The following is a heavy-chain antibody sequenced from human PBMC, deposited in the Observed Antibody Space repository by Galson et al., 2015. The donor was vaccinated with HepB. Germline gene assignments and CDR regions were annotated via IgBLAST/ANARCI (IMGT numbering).Heavy chain of an antibody. D-gene: IGHD6-19*01. Sequence: SLRLSCATSGFTFSDYYMSWIRQAPGKGLEWVSYISSSGSTIYYADSVKGRFTISRDNAKNSLYLQMNSLRAEDTAVYYCARVRLGGSGWDQLNYYYGMDVWGQGTTVTVSS. V-gene: IGHV3-11*01. CDR3: ARVRLGGSGWDQLNYYYGMDV. CDR2: ISSSGSTI. CDR1: GFTFSDYY. J-gene: IGHJ6*02.